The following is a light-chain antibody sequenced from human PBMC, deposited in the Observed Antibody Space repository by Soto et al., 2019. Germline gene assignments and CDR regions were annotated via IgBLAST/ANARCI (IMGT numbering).Light chain of an antibody. J-gene: IGLJ3*02. CDR1: SSNIGAGYD. CDR3: QSYDSSLSGSV. V-gene: IGLV1-40*01. Sequence: QSALTQPPSVSGAPGQRVTISCTGSSSNIGAGYDVHWYQQLPGTAPKLLIYGNSHRPSGVPDRFSGSKSGTSASLAITGLQAEDEADYYCQSYDSSLSGSVFGGGTKVTVL. CDR2: GNS.